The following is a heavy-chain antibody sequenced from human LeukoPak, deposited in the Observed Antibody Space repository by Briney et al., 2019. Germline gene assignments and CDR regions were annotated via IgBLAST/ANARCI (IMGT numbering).Heavy chain of an antibody. D-gene: IGHD6-19*01. V-gene: IGHV3-11*04. Sequence: GGSLRLSCAASGFPFNDYFMSWIRQAPGKGLEWVSYISSSGSTIYYADSVKGRFTISRDNAKNSLYLQMNSLRAEDTAVYYCAGATGWFQAFDYWGQGTLVTVSS. J-gene: IGHJ4*02. CDR2: ISSSGSTI. CDR1: GFPFNDYF. CDR3: AGATGWFQAFDY.